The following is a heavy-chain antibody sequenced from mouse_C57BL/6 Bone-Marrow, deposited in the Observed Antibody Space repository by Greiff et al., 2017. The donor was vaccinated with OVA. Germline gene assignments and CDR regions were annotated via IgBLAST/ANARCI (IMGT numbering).Heavy chain of an antibody. V-gene: IGHV1-55*01. Sequence: QVQLQQPGAELVKPGASVKMSCKASGYTFTSYWITWVKQRPGQGLEWIGDIYPGSGSTNYNEKFKSKATLTVDTSSSTAYMQLSSLTSEDSAVDYCARLDGYYAWFAYWGQGTLVTVSA. CDR3: ARLDGYYAWFAY. D-gene: IGHD2-3*01. CDR1: GYTFTSYW. CDR2: IYPGSGST. J-gene: IGHJ3*01.